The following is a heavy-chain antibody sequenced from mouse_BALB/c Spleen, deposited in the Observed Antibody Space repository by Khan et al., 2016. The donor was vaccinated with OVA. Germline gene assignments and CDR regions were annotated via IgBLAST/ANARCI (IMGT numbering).Heavy chain of an antibody. J-gene: IGHJ2*01. V-gene: IGHV1-87*01. Sequence: QVQLKQSGAELARPGASVKLSCKASGYTFTSYWMQWVKQRPGQGLEWIGTIYPGDGDTRYTQKSKGKATLTADKSSSTAYMQLSSLASEDSAVYYCASYRYDYFDYWGQGTTLTVSS. CDR3: ASYRYDYFDY. CDR2: IYPGDGDT. D-gene: IGHD2-14*01. CDR1: GYTFTSYW.